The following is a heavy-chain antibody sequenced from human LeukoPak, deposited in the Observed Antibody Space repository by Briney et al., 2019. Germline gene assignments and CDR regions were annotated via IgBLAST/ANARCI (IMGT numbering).Heavy chain of an antibody. J-gene: IGHJ5*02. CDR2: IYYSGST. CDR1: GGSFSGYY. CDR3: ARCGPGGPYNWFDP. V-gene: IGHV4-59*08. Sequence: PSETLSLTCAVYGGSFSGYYWSWIRQPPGKGLEWIGYIYYSGSTNYNPSLKSRVTISVDTSKNQFSLKLSSVTAADTAVYYCARCGPGGPYNWFDPWGQGTLVTVSS. D-gene: IGHD1-14*01.